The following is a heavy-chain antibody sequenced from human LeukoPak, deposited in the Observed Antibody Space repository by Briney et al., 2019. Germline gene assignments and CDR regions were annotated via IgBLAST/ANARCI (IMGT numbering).Heavy chain of an antibody. CDR3: ARGRPDYYDSSGYYYEDY. D-gene: IGHD3-22*01. J-gene: IGHJ4*02. Sequence: ASVKVSCKASGYTFTGYYTHWVRQAPGQGLEWMGWINPNSGGTNYAQKFQGRVTMTRDTSISTAYMELSRLRSDDTAVYYCARGRPDYYDSSGYYYEDYWGQGTLVTVSS. CDR2: INPNSGGT. CDR1: GYTFTGYY. V-gene: IGHV1-2*02.